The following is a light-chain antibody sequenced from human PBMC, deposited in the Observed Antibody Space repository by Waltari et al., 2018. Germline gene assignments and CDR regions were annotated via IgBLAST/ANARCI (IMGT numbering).Light chain of an antibody. Sequence: DIQMTQSPSTLSASVGDRVTNTFRASQRIWSWLDWYQQKPGKAPKLLIYKASTLGRGIPSRFSGSGSGTEFTLTISSLQPDDFATYYCQQYNTNSPWTFGQGTKVEIK. CDR1: QRIWSW. CDR2: KAS. V-gene: IGKV1-5*03. CDR3: QQYNTNSPWT. J-gene: IGKJ1*01.